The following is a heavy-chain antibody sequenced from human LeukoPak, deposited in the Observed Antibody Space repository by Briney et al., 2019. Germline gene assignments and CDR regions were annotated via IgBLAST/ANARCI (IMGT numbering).Heavy chain of an antibody. D-gene: IGHD3-10*01. V-gene: IGHV1-2*06. CDR3: ASLTMVRGVISEVDY. J-gene: IGHJ4*02. Sequence: ASVKVSCKASGYTFTGYYMHWVRQAPGQGLEWMGRINPNSGGTNYAQRLQGRVTMTTDTSTSTAYMELRSLRSDDTAVYYCASLTMVRGVISEVDYWGQGTLVTVSS. CDR2: INPNSGGT. CDR1: GYTFTGYY.